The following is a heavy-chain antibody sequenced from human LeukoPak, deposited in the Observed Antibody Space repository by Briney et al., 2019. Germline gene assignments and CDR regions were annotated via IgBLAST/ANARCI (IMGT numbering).Heavy chain of an antibody. V-gene: IGHV1-8*01. CDR1: GYTFTSND. Sequence: ASVEVSCKASGYTFTSNDINWVRQATGQGLEGMGWMNPNSGNTGYAQKFQDRVTMTRKTSISTAYMELSSLRSEDAAVYYCARGIQLRYFHWLFGEDSVIYYWGQGTLVTVSS. CDR3: ARGIQLRYFHWLFGEDSVIYY. CDR2: MNPNSGNT. J-gene: IGHJ4*02. D-gene: IGHD3-9*01.